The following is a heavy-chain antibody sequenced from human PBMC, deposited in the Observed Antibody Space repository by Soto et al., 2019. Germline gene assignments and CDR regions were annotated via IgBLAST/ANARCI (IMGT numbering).Heavy chain of an antibody. Sequence: QVQLVQSGAEVKKPGASVKVSCKASGYTFTSYGISWVRQAPGQGLEWMGWISAYNGNTNYAQKLQGRVTMTIDTPTSTAYMELRSLRSDDTAVYYCARDGPTTVVTPDYYYGMDVWGQGTTVTVSS. CDR2: ISAYNGNT. D-gene: IGHD4-17*01. J-gene: IGHJ6*02. CDR3: ARDGPTTVVTPDYYYGMDV. V-gene: IGHV1-18*01. CDR1: GYTFTSYG.